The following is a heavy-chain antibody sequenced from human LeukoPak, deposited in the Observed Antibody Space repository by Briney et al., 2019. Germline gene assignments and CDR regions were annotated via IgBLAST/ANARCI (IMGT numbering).Heavy chain of an antibody. CDR3: AKDRGMVGASVRAFDY. J-gene: IGHJ4*02. D-gene: IGHD1-26*01. V-gene: IGHV3-23*01. CDR1: GFTFRNHA. Sequence: GGSLRLSCAASGFTFRNHAMNWVRQAPGKGLEWVSVISGSGETTYYADSVKGRFTISRDNSQNALYLQMSSLRGEDTALYYCAKDRGMVGASVRAFDYWGQGTLVTVSS. CDR2: ISGSGETT.